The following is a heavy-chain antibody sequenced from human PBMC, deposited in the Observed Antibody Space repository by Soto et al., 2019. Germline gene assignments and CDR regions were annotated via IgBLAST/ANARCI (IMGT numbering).Heavy chain of an antibody. Sequence: QVQLVESGGGLVKPGGSLRLSCAASGFTFSDYYMSWIRQAPGKGLEWVSYISSSGNTIYYADSVKGRFTISRDNAKNSLYLQMNSLGAEEPAVYYCARAPAGTSPFFDYWGQGALVPVSS. CDR2: ISSSGNTI. CDR3: ARAPAGTSPFFDY. D-gene: IGHD6-13*01. CDR1: GFTFSDYY. V-gene: IGHV3-11*01. J-gene: IGHJ4*02.